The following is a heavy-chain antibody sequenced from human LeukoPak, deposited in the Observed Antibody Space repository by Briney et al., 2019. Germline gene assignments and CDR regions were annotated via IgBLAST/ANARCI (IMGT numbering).Heavy chain of an antibody. CDR1: GGSISSYY. J-gene: IGHJ3*02. V-gene: IGHV4-59*08. Sequence: PSETLSLTCTVSGGSISSYYWSWIRQPPGKGLEWIGYIYYSGSTNYNPSLKSRVTISVDTSKNQFSLKLSSVTAADTAVYYCARGLGVVDAFDIWGQGTMVTVSS. CDR3: ARGLGVVDAFDI. CDR2: IYYSGST. D-gene: IGHD3-16*01.